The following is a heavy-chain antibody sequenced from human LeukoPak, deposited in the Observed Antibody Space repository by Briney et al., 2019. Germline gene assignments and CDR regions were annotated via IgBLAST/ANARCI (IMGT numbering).Heavy chain of an antibody. Sequence: PGRSLRLSCAASGFIFSNYGMHWVRQAPGKGLEWVGRIKSKTDGGTTDYAAPVKGRFTISRDDSKNTLYLQMNSLKTEDTAVYYCTTVLEMATSKRSFNLDYWGQGTLVTVSS. CDR2: IKSKTDGGTT. CDR1: GFIFSNYG. CDR3: TTVLEMATSKRSFNLDY. J-gene: IGHJ4*02. V-gene: IGHV3-15*01. D-gene: IGHD5-24*01.